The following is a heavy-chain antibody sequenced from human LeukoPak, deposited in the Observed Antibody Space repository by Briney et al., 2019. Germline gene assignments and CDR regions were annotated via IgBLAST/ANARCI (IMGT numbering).Heavy chain of an antibody. CDR3: ARVTSSLVRGVKGWFDP. CDR1: GYTFTSYG. V-gene: IGHV1-18*01. J-gene: IGHJ5*02. Sequence: GASVKVSCKASGYTFTSYGISWVRQAPGQGLEWMGWISAYNGNTNYAQKLQGRVTMTTDTSTSTTYMELRSLGSDDTAVYYCARVTSSLVRGVKGWFDPWGQGTLVTVSS. D-gene: IGHD3-10*01. CDR2: ISAYNGNT.